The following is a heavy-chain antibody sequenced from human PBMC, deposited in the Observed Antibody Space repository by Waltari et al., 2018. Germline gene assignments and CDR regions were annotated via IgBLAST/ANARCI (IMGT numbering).Heavy chain of an antibody. J-gene: IGHJ3*02. CDR1: GGSISSSSYY. Sequence: QLQLQESGPGLVKPSETLSLTCTVSGGSISSSSYYWGWIRQPPGKGLEWIGSIYYSGSTYYNPSLKSRVTISVDTSKNQFSLKLSSVTAADTAVYYCARHRGQAAAEAFDIWGQGTMVTVSS. CDR3: ARHRGQAAAEAFDI. D-gene: IGHD6-13*01. V-gene: IGHV4-39*01. CDR2: IYYSGST.